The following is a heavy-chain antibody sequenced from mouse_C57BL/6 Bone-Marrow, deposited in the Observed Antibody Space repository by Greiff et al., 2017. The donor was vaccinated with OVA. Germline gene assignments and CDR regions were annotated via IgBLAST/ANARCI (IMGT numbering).Heavy chain of an antibody. Sequence: QVQLQQPGAELVRPGSSVKLSCKASGYTFTSYWMHWVKQRPIQGLEWIGNINPSDSETHYNQKFKDKATLTVDKSSSTAYMQLSSLTSEDSAVYYCARSLATRLPDYWGQGTTLTVSS. V-gene: IGHV1-52*01. CDR3: ARSLATRLPDY. CDR1: GYTFTSYW. J-gene: IGHJ2*01. D-gene: IGHD6-2*01. CDR2: INPSDSET.